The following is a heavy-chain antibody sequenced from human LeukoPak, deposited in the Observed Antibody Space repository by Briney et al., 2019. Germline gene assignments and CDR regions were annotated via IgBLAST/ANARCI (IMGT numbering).Heavy chain of an antibody. CDR1: GYTFTNYG. Sequence: SCKASGYTFTNYGMHWVRQAPGKGLEWVAVISYDGRNKHYPDSVKGRFTISRDISTDTLWLQMDSLRTEDTAVYYCAKGPLRGTAAAIDYWGQGTLVTVSS. CDR2: ISYDGRNK. J-gene: IGHJ4*02. D-gene: IGHD2-2*01. V-gene: IGHV3-30*18. CDR3: AKGPLRGTAAAIDY.